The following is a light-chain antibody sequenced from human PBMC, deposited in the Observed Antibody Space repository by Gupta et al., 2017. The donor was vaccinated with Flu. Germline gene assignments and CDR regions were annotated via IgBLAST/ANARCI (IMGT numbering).Light chain of an antibody. CDR1: ESVRKN. J-gene: IGKJ2*03. V-gene: IGKV3-15*01. CDR2: GAS. CDR3: QQYSNWRS. Sequence: EIVLTQSPGTLSVSPGERATLSCRASESVRKNLAWYQQKPGQPPSLLIYGASTRATGVPARFSGSGSGTEFTLTVSSLQSEDFAFYYCQQYSNWRSFGQGTKLEIK.